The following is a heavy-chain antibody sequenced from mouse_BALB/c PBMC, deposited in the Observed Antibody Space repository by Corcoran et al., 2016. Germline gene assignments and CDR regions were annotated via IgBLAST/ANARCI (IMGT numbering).Heavy chain of an antibody. J-gene: IGHJ4*01. V-gene: IGHV1-84*02. D-gene: IGHD2-10*02. Sequence: QIQLQQSGPELVKPGASVKISYKASGYTFTDYYINWVKQKPGQGLEWIGWIYPGSGNTKYNEKFKGKATLTVDTSSSTAYMQLSSLTSEDTAVYFCARGYGNYAMDYWGQGTSVTVSS. CDR1: GYTFTDYY. CDR2: IYPGSGNT. CDR3: ARGYGNYAMDY.